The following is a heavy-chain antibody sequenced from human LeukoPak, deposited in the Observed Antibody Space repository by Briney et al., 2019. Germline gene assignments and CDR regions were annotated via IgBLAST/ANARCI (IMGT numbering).Heavy chain of an antibody. CDR2: IHYSGST. J-gene: IGHJ5*02. Sequence: PSETLSLTCSVSGGSISSSYWSWIRQPPGKRLEWIGYIHYSGSTNYNPSLKSRVTMSLDTSKNQFSLKLSSVTAADTAVYYCASGYYDNSGYSNWFDPWGQGTLVTVSS. D-gene: IGHD3-22*01. CDR1: GGSISSSY. V-gene: IGHV4-59*01. CDR3: ASGYYDNSGYSNWFDP.